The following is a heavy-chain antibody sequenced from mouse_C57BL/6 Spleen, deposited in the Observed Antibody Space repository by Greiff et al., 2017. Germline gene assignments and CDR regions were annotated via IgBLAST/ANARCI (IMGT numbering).Heavy chain of an antibody. CDR3: SRADYDWYLDV. CDR2: ISAGGSYT. J-gene: IGHJ1*03. CDR1: GFTFSSYA. D-gene: IGHD2-4*01. V-gene: IGHV5-4*03. Sequence: EVKLVESGGGLVKPGGSLKLSCAASGFTFSSYAMSWVRQTPEKRLEWVATISAGGSYTYYPDNVKGRYTISRDNANNTLYLQLSHLKSEDTAMYDCSRADYDWYLDVWGTGTTVTVSS.